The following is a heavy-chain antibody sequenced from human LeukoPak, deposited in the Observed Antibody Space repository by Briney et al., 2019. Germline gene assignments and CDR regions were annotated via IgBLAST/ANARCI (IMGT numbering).Heavy chain of an antibody. J-gene: IGHJ4*02. V-gene: IGHV1-2*02. CDR3: ASRGDGYNFFDY. CDR1: GYTFTGYY. CDR2: INPNSGGT. Sequence: ASVKVSCKASGYTFTGYYMQWVRQAPGQGLEWMGWINPNSGGTNYVQKFQGRVTMTRDTSISTAYMELSRLRSDDTAVYYCASRGDGYNFFDYWGQGTLVTVSS. D-gene: IGHD5-24*01.